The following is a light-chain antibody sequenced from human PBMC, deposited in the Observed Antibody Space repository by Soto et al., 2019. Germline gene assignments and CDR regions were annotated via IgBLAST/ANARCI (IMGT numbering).Light chain of an antibody. V-gene: IGKV3D-15*01. CDR2: HAS. CDR1: QTVGSN. CDR3: QQHNNWPRT. J-gene: IGKJ1*01. Sequence: EIVMTQSPATLSMSRGERATLSCRASQTVGSNLAWYQQKPGQGPRLLVYHASTRATGIPARFSGSGSGSEFTLTISSLQSEDFAVYYCQQHNNWPRTFGQGTKVEIK.